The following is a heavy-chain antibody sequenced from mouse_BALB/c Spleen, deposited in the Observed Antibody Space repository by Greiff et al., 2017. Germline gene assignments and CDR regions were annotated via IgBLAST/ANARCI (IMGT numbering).Heavy chain of an antibody. J-gene: IGHJ2*01. CDR1: GYTFTDYA. CDR3: ARRGTGYFDY. CDR2: ISTYYGDA. V-gene: IGHV1S137*01. Sequence: VQLQQSGAELVRPGVSVKISCKGSGYTFTDYAMHWVKQSHAKSLEWIGVISTYYGDASYNQKFKGKATMTVDKSSSTAYMELARLTSEDSAIYYCARRGTGYFDYWGQGTTLTVSS.